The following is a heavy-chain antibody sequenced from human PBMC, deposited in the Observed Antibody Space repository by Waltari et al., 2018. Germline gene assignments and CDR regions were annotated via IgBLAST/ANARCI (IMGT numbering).Heavy chain of an antibody. J-gene: IGHJ4*02. Sequence: QVQLQESGPGLVKPSGTLSLTCAVSGGSISSSNWWSWVRQPPGKGLEWIGEIYHSGSNNYNPSLKSRVTISVDKSKNQFALKLSSVTAADTAVYYCAREGRENCSGGSCYWGGAGWGQGTLVTVSS. V-gene: IGHV4-4*02. CDR3: AREGRENCSGGSCYWGGAG. CDR2: IYHSGSN. D-gene: IGHD2-15*01. CDR1: GGSISSSNW.